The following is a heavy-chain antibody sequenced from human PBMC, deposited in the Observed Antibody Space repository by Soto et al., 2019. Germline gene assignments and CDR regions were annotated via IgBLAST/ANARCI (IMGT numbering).Heavy chain of an antibody. Sequence: ASVKVSCKTSGYTFTRNGISWVRQAPGQGLEWMGWISPKSGSIKYAQKFQGRVIMTTDTSTSTAYMELRSLRSDDTAVYYCVKDRDSNSVPSWDVWGPATTITLSS. CDR3: VKDRDSNSVPSWDV. CDR1: GYTFTRNG. J-gene: IGHJ6*02. D-gene: IGHD3-22*01. CDR2: ISPKSGSI. V-gene: IGHV1-18*01.